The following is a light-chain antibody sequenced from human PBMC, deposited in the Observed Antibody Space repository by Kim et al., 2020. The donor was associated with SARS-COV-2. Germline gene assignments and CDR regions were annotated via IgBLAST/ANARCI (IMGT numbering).Light chain of an antibody. J-gene: IGLJ2*01. CDR1: SGDVGVYNY. CDR3: CSYAGSYTVV. V-gene: IGLV2-11*01. CDR2: DVT. Sequence: GQSVTIPCPGTSGDVGVYNYVSWYQHHPGKAPKLMIYDVTKRPSGVPDRFSGSKSGNTASLTISGLQAEDEADYYCCSYAGSYTVVFGGGTQLTVL.